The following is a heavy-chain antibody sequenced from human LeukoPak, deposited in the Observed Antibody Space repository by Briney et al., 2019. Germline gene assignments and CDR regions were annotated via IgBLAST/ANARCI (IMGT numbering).Heavy chain of an antibody. V-gene: IGHV1-18*01. J-gene: IGHJ6*03. CDR3: ARATSETSPSVGFGELRDYYFYYYYMDV. CDR2: ISAYNGNT. Sequence: ASVTVSCTGSRYTFTRYGISGVRQAPGQGVEWMGWISAYNGNTNYAQKLQGRVTMTTDTSTSTAYTELRSPRSDSTATYYCARATSETSPSVGFGELRDYYFYYYYMDVWGKGTTVTVSS. D-gene: IGHD3-10*01. CDR1: RYTFTRYG.